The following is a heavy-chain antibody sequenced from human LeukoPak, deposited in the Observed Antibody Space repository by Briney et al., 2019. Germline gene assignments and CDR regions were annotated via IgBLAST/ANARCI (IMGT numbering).Heavy chain of an antibody. Sequence: PSETLSLTCTVSGGSISSYYRSWIRQPPGKGLEWIGYIYYSGSTNYNPSLKSRVTISVDTSKNQFSLKLSSVAAADTAVYYCARPYYDILTGYYIGAFDIWGQGTMVTVSS. CDR1: GGSISSYY. CDR2: IYYSGST. V-gene: IGHV4-59*08. CDR3: ARPYYDILTGYYIGAFDI. J-gene: IGHJ3*02. D-gene: IGHD3-9*01.